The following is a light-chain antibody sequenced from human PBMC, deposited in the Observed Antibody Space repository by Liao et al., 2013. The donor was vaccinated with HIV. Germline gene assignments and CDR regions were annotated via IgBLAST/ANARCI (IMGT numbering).Light chain of an antibody. CDR2: YDS. V-gene: IGLV3-21*04. CDR3: QVWDASGDHSVV. Sequence: SYELTQPPSVSVAPGKTARITCGGNNIGSTSVHWYQQKPGQAPVLVIYYDSDRPSGIPERFSGSNSGNTATLTISRVEAGDEADYYCQVWDASGDHSVVFGGGTKLTVL. CDR1: NIGSTS. J-gene: IGLJ2*01.